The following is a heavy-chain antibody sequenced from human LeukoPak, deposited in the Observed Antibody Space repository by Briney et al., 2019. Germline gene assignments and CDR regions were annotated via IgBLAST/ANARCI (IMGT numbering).Heavy chain of an antibody. CDR3: AAGGLTAERHAFEI. J-gene: IGHJ3*02. D-gene: IGHD2-21*02. CDR1: GFTVNSTY. Sequence: GRSLRLSCVPSGFTVNSTYMTWVRQTPEKGLEWVSLIYCCVNIYYGNYVRVRFTMSRDISQNVVFLEINTLRAEATAVYYCAAGGLTAERHAFEIWGHGTVVTVSS. V-gene: IGHV3-53*01. CDR2: IYCCVNI.